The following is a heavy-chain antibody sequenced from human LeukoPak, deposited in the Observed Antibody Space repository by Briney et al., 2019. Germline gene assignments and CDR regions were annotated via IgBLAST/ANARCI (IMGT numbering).Heavy chain of an antibody. CDR3: ARGIYCSNGVCIVNHWFVP. V-gene: IGHV3-21*01. J-gene: IGHJ5*02. D-gene: IGHD2-8*01. CDR2: ISSSSSYI. Sequence: GGSLRLSCAASGFTFSSYSMNWVRQAPGKGLEWVSSISSSSSYIYYADSVKGRFTISRDNAKNSLYLQMNSLRAEDTAVYYCARGIYCSNGVCIVNHWFVPWGQGTLVTVSS. CDR1: GFTFSSYS.